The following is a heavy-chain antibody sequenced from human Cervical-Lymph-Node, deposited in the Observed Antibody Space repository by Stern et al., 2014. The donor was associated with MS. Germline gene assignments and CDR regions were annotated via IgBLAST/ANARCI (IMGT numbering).Heavy chain of an antibody. CDR3: ARAGLYDY. CDR1: GGSIDGSDW. D-gene: IGHD2/OR15-2a*01. J-gene: IGHJ4*02. V-gene: IGHV4-4*02. CDR2: IYHTGST. Sequence: QVQLQESGPGLVKPSGTLSLTCTVSGGSIDGSDWWSWVRQPPGRGLEWIGEIYHTGSTNYNPSLKSRVSMSVDKSKNQFSLNLTPVTAADTAVYYCARAGLYDYWGQGTLVTVSS.